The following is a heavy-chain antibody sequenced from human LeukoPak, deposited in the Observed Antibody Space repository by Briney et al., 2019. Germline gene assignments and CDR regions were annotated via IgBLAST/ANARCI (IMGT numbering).Heavy chain of an antibody. D-gene: IGHD2-21*02. J-gene: IGHJ4*02. V-gene: IGHV4-30-4*01. CDR3: ARVTRWAGLDF. CDR1: GGSISSGD. Sequence: SETLSLTCNVSGGSISSGDSWIRQPPGKGLEWIGYIYYSGSTYYNPSLESRLTISVDPSENQFSLHLTSVTAADTAVYFCARVTRWAGLDFWGQGTLVTVSS. CDR2: IYYSGST.